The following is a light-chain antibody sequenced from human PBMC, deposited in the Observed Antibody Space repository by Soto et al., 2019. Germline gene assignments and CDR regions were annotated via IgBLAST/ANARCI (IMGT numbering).Light chain of an antibody. CDR2: DAP. J-gene: IGKJ2*03. Sequence: VHMTQSPSTLSASVGDRVTITCRASQSISSWVAWYQQKPGQVPKLLIYDAPPLESGVPSRFSGNKAGTEFTLTINGLQPDYCATYYCQQYDSFQYRFGQGTKLEI. CDR1: QSISSW. CDR3: QQYDSFQYR. V-gene: IGKV1-5*01.